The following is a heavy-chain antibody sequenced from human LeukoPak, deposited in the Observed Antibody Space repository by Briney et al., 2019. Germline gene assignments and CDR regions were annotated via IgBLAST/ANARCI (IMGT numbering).Heavy chain of an antibody. J-gene: IGHJ6*03. Sequence: ASVKVSCKASGYTFTGYYMHWLRQAPGQGLEWMGWINPNSGGTNYAQKFQGRVTMTRDTSISTAYMELSRLRSDDTAVYYCARARYIVVVPAAPYYYYYMDVWGKGTTVTVSS. D-gene: IGHD2-2*01. V-gene: IGHV1-2*02. CDR3: ARARYIVVVPAAPYYYYYMDV. CDR2: INPNSGGT. CDR1: GYTFTGYY.